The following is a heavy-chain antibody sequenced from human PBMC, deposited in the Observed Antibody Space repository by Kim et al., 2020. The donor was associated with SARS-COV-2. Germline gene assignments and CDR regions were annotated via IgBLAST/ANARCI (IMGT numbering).Heavy chain of an antibody. D-gene: IGHD5-12*01. J-gene: IGHJ6*02. Sequence: DYADSVKGRFTISRDNSKNTLYLHMNSLRAEDTAVYYCARGGATTYYGMDVWGQGTTVTVSS. V-gene: IGHV3-33*01. CDR3: ARGGATTYYGMDV.